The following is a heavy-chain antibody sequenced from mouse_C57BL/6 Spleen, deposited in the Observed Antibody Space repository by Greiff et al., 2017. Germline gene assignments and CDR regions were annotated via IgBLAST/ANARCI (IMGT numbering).Heavy chain of an antibody. CDR2: FHPYNDDT. V-gene: IGHV1-47*01. CDR1: GYTFTTYP. D-gene: IGHD2-5*01. J-gene: IGHJ4*01. Sequence: VQLQQSGAELVKPGASVKMSCKASGYTFTTYPIEWMKQNHGKSLEWIGNFHPYNDDTKYNEKFKGKATLTVDKSSSTVYLELSRLTSDDSAVYYCARGDYSNIYAMDYWGQGTSVTVSS. CDR3: ARGDYSNIYAMDY.